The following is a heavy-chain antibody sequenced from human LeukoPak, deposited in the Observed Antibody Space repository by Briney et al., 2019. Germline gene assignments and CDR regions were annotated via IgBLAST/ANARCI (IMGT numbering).Heavy chain of an antibody. D-gene: IGHD6-13*01. Sequence: PSETLSLTCSVSGDSIDSGGYYWSWIRQPPGKGLEWIGYIYYSGSTNYNPSLKSRVTISVDTSKNQFSLKLSSVTAADTAVYYCARLVWQQLVGGMDVWGQGTTVTVSS. V-gene: IGHV4-61*08. J-gene: IGHJ6*02. CDR1: GDSIDSGGYY. CDR2: IYYSGST. CDR3: ARLVWQQLVGGMDV.